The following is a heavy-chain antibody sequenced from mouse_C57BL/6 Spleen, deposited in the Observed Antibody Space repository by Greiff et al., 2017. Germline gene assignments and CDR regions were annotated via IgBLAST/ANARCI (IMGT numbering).Heavy chain of an antibody. CDR3: DRDDGYPYYFDY. CDR1: GYAFSSSW. Sequence: VLLVESGPELVKPGASVKISCKASGYAFSSSWMNWVKQRPGKGLEWIGRIYPGEGDTNYNGKFKGKATLTADKSSSTAYMQLSSLTSEDSAVYFCDRDDGYPYYFDYWGQGTTLTVSS. J-gene: IGHJ2*01. CDR2: IYPGEGDT. V-gene: IGHV1-82*01. D-gene: IGHD2-3*01.